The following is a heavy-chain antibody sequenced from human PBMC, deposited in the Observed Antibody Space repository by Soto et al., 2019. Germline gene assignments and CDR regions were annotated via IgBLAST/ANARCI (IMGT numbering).Heavy chain of an antibody. Sequence: QVPLVQSGAEVKKPGASVKVSCKASGYTFTSYGISWVRQAPGQGLEWMGWISAYNGNTNYAQKLQGRVTMTTDTSTSTAYMELRSLRSDDTAVYYCARSDSSGWSGLGWFDPWGQGTLVTVSS. CDR2: ISAYNGNT. D-gene: IGHD6-19*01. CDR1: GYTFTSYG. V-gene: IGHV1-18*01. J-gene: IGHJ5*02. CDR3: ARSDSSGWSGLGWFDP.